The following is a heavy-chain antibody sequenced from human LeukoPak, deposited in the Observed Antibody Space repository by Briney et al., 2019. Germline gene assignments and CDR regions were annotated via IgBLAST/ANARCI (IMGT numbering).Heavy chain of an antibody. V-gene: IGHV1-69*01. CDR2: IIPIFGTA. CDR1: GGTFSSYA. CDR3: AREAKRAHDAFDI. J-gene: IGHJ3*02. Sequence: GSSVKVSCKASGGTFSSYAISWVRQAPGQGLEWMGGIIPIFGTANYAQKFQGRVTITADESTSTAYMELSSLRSGDTAVYYCAREAKRAHDAFDIWGQGTMVTVSS. D-gene: IGHD6-25*01.